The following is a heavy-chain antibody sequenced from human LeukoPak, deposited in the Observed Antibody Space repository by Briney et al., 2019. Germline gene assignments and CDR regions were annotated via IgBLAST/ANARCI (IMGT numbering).Heavy chain of an antibody. CDR2: ISYDGSDK. V-gene: IGHV3-30*18. CDR3: AKAVGRISWSFDY. J-gene: IGHJ4*02. CDR1: GASISSG. D-gene: IGHD6-13*01. Sequence: LSLTCTVSGASISSGAYCWSWIRQPPGKGLEWVALISYDGSDKIYTDSVKGRFTISRDNSESTLYLQMDSLRGDDAAVYYCAKAVGRISWSFDYWGQGALVTVSS.